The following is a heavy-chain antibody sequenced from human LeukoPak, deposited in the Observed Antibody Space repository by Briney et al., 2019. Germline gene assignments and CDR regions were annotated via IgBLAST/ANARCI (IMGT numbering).Heavy chain of an antibody. CDR2: INTGNGNT. J-gene: IGHJ6*03. D-gene: IGHD3-10*01. V-gene: IGHV1-3*03. Sequence: ASVKVSCKASGYTFTSYTMHWVRQAPGQRLEWMGWINTGNGNTKYSQEFQGRVTITRDTSASTAYMELSSLRSEDMAVYYCARVVSTMVRGVTPPYYYYYMDVWGKGTTVTVSS. CDR3: ARVVSTMVRGVTPPYYYYYMDV. CDR1: GYTFTSYT.